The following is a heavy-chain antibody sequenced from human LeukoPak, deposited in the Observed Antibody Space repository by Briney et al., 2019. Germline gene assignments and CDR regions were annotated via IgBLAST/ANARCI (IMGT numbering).Heavy chain of an antibody. CDR1: GYTFTSYD. CDR2: MNPNSGNT. J-gene: IGHJ4*02. CDR3: ARAFAAAAGKLPDY. Sequence: ASVKVSCKASGYTFTSYDINWVRQATGQGLEWMGWMNPNSGNTGYAQKFQGRVTMTRNTSISTAYMELSSLRSEDTAVYYCARAFAAAAGKLPDYWGQGTLATVSS. D-gene: IGHD6-13*01. V-gene: IGHV1-8*01.